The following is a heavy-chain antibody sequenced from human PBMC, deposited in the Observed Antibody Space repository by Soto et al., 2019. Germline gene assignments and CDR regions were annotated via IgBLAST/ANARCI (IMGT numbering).Heavy chain of an antibody. D-gene: IGHD1-26*01. Sequence: EVQLVESGGGLVRPGESLRLSCAASGFTFTSAWINWVRQAPGKGLEWAGRIKSTTDGGTVDYGAPVKGRFTISRDDSKSTAYLQMTSLRNADPAVYYCTTAERGGSYYSDYWGQGTLVTVSS. V-gene: IGHV3-15*07. J-gene: IGHJ4*02. CDR1: GFTFTSAW. CDR3: TTAERGGSYYSDY. CDR2: IKSTTDGGTV.